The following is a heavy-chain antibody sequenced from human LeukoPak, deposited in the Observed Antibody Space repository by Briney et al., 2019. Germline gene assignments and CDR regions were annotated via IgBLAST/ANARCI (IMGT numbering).Heavy chain of an antibody. CDR3: ARVGPIMVRGVMTFDY. Sequence: GGSLRLSCAASGFTLSDYYMSWIRQAPGKGLEWVSYISSSGSTIYYADSVKGRFTISRDNAKNSLYLQMNSLRAEDTAVYYCARVGPIMVRGVMTFDYWGQGTLVTVSS. CDR2: ISSSGSTI. D-gene: IGHD3-10*01. CDR1: GFTLSDYY. V-gene: IGHV3-11*01. J-gene: IGHJ4*02.